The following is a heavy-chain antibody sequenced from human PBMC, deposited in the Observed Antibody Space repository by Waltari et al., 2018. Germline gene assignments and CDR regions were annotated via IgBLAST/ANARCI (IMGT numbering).Heavy chain of an antibody. D-gene: IGHD6-19*01. J-gene: IGHJ4*02. CDR3: ARREQWLVHGFDY. CDR1: GGSISSSSYY. CDR2: IYYSGRT. Sequence: QLQLQESGPGLVKPSENLSLTCTVSGGSISSSSYYWGWIRQPPGKGLEWIGSIYYSGRTYDNPSLKSRVTISVDTSKNQFSLKLSSVTAADTAVYYCARREQWLVHGFDYWGQGTLVTVSS. V-gene: IGHV4-39*01.